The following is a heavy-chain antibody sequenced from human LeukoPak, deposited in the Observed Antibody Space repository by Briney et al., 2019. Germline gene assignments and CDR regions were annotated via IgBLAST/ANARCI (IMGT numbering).Heavy chain of an antibody. CDR3: ARDGGDPPRAEYFQH. J-gene: IGHJ1*01. CDR1: GGSISSHY. V-gene: IGHV4-59*11. Sequence: SETLSLTCTVSGGSISSHYWSWIRQPPGKGLEWIGYIYYSGSTNYNPSLKSRVTISVDTSKNKFSLKLSSVTAADTAVYYCARDGGDPPRAEYFQHWGQGTLVTVSS. CDR2: IYYSGST. D-gene: IGHD3-16*01.